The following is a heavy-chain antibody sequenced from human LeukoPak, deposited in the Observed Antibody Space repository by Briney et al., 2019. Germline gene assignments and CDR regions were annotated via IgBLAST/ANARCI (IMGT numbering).Heavy chain of an antibody. D-gene: IGHD1-1*01. CDR3: ARSTGTDKYYYYYGMDV. Sequence: SETLSLTCAVSVGSISSSNWWSWVRQPPGKGLGWIGEIYHSGSTNYNPSLKSRVTISVDKSKNQFSLKLSSVTAPDTAVYYCARSTGTDKYYYYYGMDVWGQGTTVTVSS. V-gene: IGHV4-4*02. J-gene: IGHJ6*02. CDR1: VGSISSSNW. CDR2: IYHSGST.